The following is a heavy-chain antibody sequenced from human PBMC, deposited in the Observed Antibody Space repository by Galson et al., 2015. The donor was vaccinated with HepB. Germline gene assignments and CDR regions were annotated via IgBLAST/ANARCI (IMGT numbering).Heavy chain of an antibody. Sequence: SLRLSCAASGFTVSSNYMSWVRQAPGKWLEWVSIIYSGGNTYYADSVKGRFTISRDNSKNTVYLQMNSLRAEDTAVYFCACLYYYDSSVYNYYHGMDVWGQGTTVTVSS. J-gene: IGHJ6*02. CDR1: GFTVSSNY. CDR2: IYSGGNT. V-gene: IGHV3-53*01. D-gene: IGHD3-22*01. CDR3: ACLYYYDSSVYNYYHGMDV.